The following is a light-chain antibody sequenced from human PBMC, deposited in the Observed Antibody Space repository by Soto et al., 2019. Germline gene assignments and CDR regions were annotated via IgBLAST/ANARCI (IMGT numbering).Light chain of an antibody. Sequence: EIVLTQSPATLSLSPGERATLSCRASQSVSSYLACYQQKPGQAPRLLIYDASNRATGIPARFSGSGSGTDFTLTISSLEPEDFAVYYCQQRSNWPPETFGGGTKVEIK. V-gene: IGKV3-11*01. J-gene: IGKJ4*01. CDR2: DAS. CDR3: QQRSNWPPET. CDR1: QSVSSY.